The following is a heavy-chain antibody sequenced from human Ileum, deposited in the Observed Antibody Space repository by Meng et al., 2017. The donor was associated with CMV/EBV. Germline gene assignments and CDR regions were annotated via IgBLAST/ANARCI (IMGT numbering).Heavy chain of an antibody. D-gene: IGHD2-2*01. Sequence: GESLKISCAASGFTFSDYSMSWVRQAPGKGLEWISYISNSGSTIFYADSVKGRFTISRDNAKNSVYLQMNSLGAEDTAVYYCARDHSRYCSSTSCHSAYYYYVMDDWGQGTTVTVSS. V-gene: IGHV3-11*01. CDR1: GFTFSDYS. J-gene: IGHJ6*02. CDR3: ARDHSRYCSSTSCHSAYYYYVMDD. CDR2: ISNSGSTI.